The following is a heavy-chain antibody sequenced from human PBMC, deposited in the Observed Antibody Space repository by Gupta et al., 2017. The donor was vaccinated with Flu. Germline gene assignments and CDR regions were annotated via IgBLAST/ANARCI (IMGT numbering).Heavy chain of an antibody. V-gene: IGHV4-4*07. Sequence: QVQLQESGPGLVKPSETLSLTCTVSGGSISSYYWSWIRQPAGKGLEWIGRIYTSGSTNYNPSLKSRVTMSVDTSKNQFSLKLSSVTAADTAVYYCARGNVDTAMVVGEAIYYYYYGMDVWGQGTTVTVSS. J-gene: IGHJ6*02. CDR2: IYTSGST. CDR3: ARGNVDTAMVVGEAIYYYYYGMDV. D-gene: IGHD5-18*01. CDR1: GGSISSYY.